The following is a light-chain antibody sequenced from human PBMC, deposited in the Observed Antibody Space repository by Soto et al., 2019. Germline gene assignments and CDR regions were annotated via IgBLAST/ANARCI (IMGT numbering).Light chain of an antibody. CDR2: EVS. V-gene: IGLV2-14*01. CDR1: SSDVGGYNY. CDR3: SSYTSNNTGV. J-gene: IGLJ3*02. Sequence: QSVLTQPASVAGSPGPSITISCTGTSSDVGGYNYVSWYQQYLGKAPKLMIYEVSNRPSGVSNRFSGSKSGNTASLTISGLQAEDEADFYCSSYTSNNTGVFGGGTTLTVL.